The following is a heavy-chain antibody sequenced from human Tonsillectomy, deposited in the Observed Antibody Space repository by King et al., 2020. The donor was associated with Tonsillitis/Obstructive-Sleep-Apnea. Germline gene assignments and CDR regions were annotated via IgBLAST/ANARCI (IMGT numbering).Heavy chain of an antibody. J-gene: IGHJ4*02. CDR2: ISYDGSSK. Sequence: VQLVESGGGVVQPGRSLRLSCAASGFTFSSYAMHWVRQAPGKGLEWVAVISYDGSSKSYADSVKGRFTISRDNSKKTLYLQVNSLRAEDTAVYYCAREEVGYFSGGSCYGLWYWGQGTLVTVSS. CDR1: GFTFSSYA. V-gene: IGHV3-30*01. D-gene: IGHD2-15*01. CDR3: AREEVGYFSGGSCYGLWY.